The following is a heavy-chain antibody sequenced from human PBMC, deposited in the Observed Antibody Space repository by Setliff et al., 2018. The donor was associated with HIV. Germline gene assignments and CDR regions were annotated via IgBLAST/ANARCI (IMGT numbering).Heavy chain of an antibody. J-gene: IGHJ4*02. CDR3: ARAYSVYDLSAFDD. Sequence: GASVKVSCKASGYTFTSHSIHWMRQAPGQRLEWMGWVYTNNGDTKYSQKFQDRVTFTRDTSATTAYMDVSSLGFEDSAIYYCARAYSVYDLSAFDDWGRGILVTVAS. V-gene: IGHV1-3*04. D-gene: IGHD5-12*01. CDR2: VYTNNGDT. CDR1: GYTFTSHS.